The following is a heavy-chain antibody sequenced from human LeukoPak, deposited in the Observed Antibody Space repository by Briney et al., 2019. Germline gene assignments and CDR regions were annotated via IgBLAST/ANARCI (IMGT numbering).Heavy chain of an antibody. V-gene: IGHV1-69*01. CDR2: IIPIFGTA. CDR3: ARDRPSIVGATYFDY. J-gene: IGHJ4*02. Sequence: ASVKVSCKASGGTFSSYAISWVRQAPGQGLEGMGGIIPIFGTANYAQKFQGRVTITADESTSTAYMELSSLRSEDTAVYYCARDRPSIVGATYFDYWGQGTLVTVSS. CDR1: GGTFSSYA. D-gene: IGHD1-26*01.